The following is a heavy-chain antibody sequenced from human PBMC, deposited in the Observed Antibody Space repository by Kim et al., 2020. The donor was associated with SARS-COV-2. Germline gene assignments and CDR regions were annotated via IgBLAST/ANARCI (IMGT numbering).Heavy chain of an antibody. V-gene: IGHV3-48*02. J-gene: IGHJ4*02. D-gene: IGHD5-18*01. Sequence: YADSVKGRFTISRDNARNSLYLQMNSLRDEDTAVYYCARALNGYTYGYYYWGQGTLVTVSS. CDR3: ARALNGYTYGYYY.